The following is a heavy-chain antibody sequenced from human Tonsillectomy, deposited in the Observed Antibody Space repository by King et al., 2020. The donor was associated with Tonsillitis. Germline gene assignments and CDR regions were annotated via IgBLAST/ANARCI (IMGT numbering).Heavy chain of an antibody. CDR2: TYYRSKWYN. Sequence: VQLQQSGPGLVKPSQTLSLACAISGDSVSSNSAAWNWIRQSPSRGLEWLGRTYYRSKWYNDYAVSVKSRITINPDTSKNQFSLQLNSVTPEDTAVFYCARDGGPGSSGSYYNPLDYWGQEPWSPSPQ. CDR3: ARDGGPGSSGSYYNPLDY. CDR1: GDSVSSNSAA. D-gene: IGHD3-10*01. J-gene: IGHJ4*01. V-gene: IGHV6-1*01.